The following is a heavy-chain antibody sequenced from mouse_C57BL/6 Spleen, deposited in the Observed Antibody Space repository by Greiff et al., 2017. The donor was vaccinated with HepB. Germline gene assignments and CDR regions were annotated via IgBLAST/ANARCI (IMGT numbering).Heavy chain of an antibody. Sequence: QVQLQQPGAELVKPGASVKLSCKASGYTFTSYWMHWVKQRPGQGLEWIGMIHPNSGSTNYNEKFKSKATLTVDKSSSTAYMQLSSLTSEDSAVYYCARYSNYYGSSTRDYWGQGTTLTVSS. CDR1: GYTFTSYW. J-gene: IGHJ2*01. CDR2: IHPNSGST. V-gene: IGHV1-64*01. D-gene: IGHD1-1*01. CDR3: ARYSNYYGSSTRDY.